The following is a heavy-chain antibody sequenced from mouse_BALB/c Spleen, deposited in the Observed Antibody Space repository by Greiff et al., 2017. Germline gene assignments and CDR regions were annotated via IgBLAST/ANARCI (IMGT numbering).Heavy chain of an antibody. CDR2: ISTYYGDA. J-gene: IGHJ2*01. D-gene: IGHD2-1*01. CDR3: ARYGNYDYFDY. Sequence: VQLQQSGAELVRPGVSVKISCKGSGYTFTDYAMHWVKQSHAKSLEWIGVISTYYGDASYNQKFKGKATMTVDKSSSTAYMELARLTTADSAISYCARYGNYDYFDYWGQGTTLTVSS. CDR1: GYTFTDYA. V-gene: IGHV1S137*01.